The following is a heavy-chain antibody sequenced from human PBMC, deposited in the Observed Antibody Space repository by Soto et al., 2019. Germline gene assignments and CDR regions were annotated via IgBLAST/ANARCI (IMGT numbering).Heavy chain of an antibody. D-gene: IGHD2-15*01. V-gene: IGHV4-59*08. Sequence: PSETLSLTCTVSGGSISSYYWSWIRQPPGKGLEWIGYIYYSGSTNYNPSLKSRVTISVDTSKNQFSLKLSSVTAADTAVYYCARLGYCSGGSCYSGSNWFDPWGQGTLVTVS. CDR2: IYYSGST. J-gene: IGHJ5*02. CDR1: GGSISSYY. CDR3: ARLGYCSGGSCYSGSNWFDP.